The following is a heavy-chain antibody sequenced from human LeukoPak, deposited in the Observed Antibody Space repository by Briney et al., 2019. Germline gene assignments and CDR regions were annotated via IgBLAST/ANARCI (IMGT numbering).Heavy chain of an antibody. V-gene: IGHV3-21*01. CDR2: ISGSSSHI. D-gene: IGHD4-17*01. CDR1: GFTFSSYT. J-gene: IGHJ4*02. Sequence: AGSLSLSCAASGFTFSSYTMNWVRQAPGKGLEWVSSISGSSSHIYYADSVKGRFTISRDNAMDSQYLQMNSLRAEDTAVYYCARGNYGDYAECFDYWGQGTPVAVSS. CDR3: ARGNYGDYAECFDY.